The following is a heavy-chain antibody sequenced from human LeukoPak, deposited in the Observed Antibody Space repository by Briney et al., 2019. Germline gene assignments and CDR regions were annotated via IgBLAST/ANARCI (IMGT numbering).Heavy chain of an antibody. Sequence: GGSLRLSCAASGFTFSSYWMSWVRQAPGKGLEWVANIKQDGSEKYYVDSVKGRSTISRDNAKNSLYLQMNSLRAEDTAVYYCARDRGGGWDDYWGQGTLVTVSS. V-gene: IGHV3-7*01. J-gene: IGHJ4*02. CDR2: IKQDGSEK. CDR1: GFTFSSYW. D-gene: IGHD2-15*01. CDR3: ARDRGGGWDDY.